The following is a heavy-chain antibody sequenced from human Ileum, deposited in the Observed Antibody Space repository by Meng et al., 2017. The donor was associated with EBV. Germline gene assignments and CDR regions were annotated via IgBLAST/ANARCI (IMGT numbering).Heavy chain of an antibody. CDR3: AAGNSNQGFFDY. D-gene: IGHD1-14*01. CDR2: INRGGNT. V-gene: IGHV3-53*01. CDR1: GLTASSSH. J-gene: IGHJ4*02. Sequence: RLSESVKDLIPHAGSFVVPCASPGLTASSSHIIWVPHDAGERLELGSLINRGGNTYYADSVRGRISISRDNYKNTLYLQTNSLSAEDAAVYYCAAGNSNQGFFDYWGQGTLVTVSS.